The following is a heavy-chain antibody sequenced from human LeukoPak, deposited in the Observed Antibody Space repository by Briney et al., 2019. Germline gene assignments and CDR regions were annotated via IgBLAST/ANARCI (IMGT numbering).Heavy chain of an antibody. D-gene: IGHD2-15*01. CDR3: ARAAGECSGGSCYSHAFDV. CDR1: GFTFYHYG. Sequence: PGGSLRLSCTASGFTFYHYGMSWVRQAPGKRLEWVSNINWNGDSTGYADSVKGRFTISRDNAKNSLYLQMNRLRAEDTALYYCARAAGECSGGSCYSHAFDVWGQGTRVTVSS. CDR2: INWNGDST. J-gene: IGHJ3*01. V-gene: IGHV3-20*04.